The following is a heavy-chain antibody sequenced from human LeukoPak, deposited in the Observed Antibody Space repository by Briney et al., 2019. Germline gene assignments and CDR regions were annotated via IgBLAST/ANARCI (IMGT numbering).Heavy chain of an antibody. Sequence: PVKVSCKASGGTFSRYSISWVRQAPGQGLEWMGGITPTLGTPDYSQKFQGRVTITADESTSTVYMEMSSLRSEDTAVYYCASSGGDYYYYYMDVWGTGTTVTISS. CDR2: ITPTLGTP. CDR1: GGTFSRYS. D-gene: IGHD3-10*01. CDR3: ASSGGDYYYYYMDV. J-gene: IGHJ6*03. V-gene: IGHV1-69*13.